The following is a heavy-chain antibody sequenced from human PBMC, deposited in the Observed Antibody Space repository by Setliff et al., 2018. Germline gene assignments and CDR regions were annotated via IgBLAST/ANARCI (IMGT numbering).Heavy chain of an antibody. CDR1: GGSFSDYY. CDR3: ARMAVRVASRPSSPLDYYYYMDL. V-gene: IGHV4-34*01. Sequence: SETLSLTCAVYGGSFSDYYWSWFRQSPGKGLEWIGSINYRGSTHDNPSLRSRVTMSVDTSKSHFSLTLRSLTAADTAVYYCARMAVRVASRPSSPLDYYYYMDLWGKGATVTVSS. CDR2: INYRGST. D-gene: IGHD6-6*01. J-gene: IGHJ6*03.